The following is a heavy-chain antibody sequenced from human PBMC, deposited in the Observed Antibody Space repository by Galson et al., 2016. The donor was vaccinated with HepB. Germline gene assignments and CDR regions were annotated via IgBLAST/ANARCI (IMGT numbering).Heavy chain of an antibody. CDR3: GRGQLGNWIDP. CDR2: IYYSGST. Sequence: SETLSLTCAVSGGSISSSNWWSWVRQPPGKGLEWIGEIYYSGSTNYNPSLKSRVTISLDMSKNQFSLKLRSVTAADTAVYYCGRGQLGNWIDPWGRGTLVTVSS. D-gene: IGHD1-1*01. V-gene: IGHV4-4*02. J-gene: IGHJ5*02. CDR1: GGSISSSNW.